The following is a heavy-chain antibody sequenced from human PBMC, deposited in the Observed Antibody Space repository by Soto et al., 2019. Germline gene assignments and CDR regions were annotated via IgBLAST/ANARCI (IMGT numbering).Heavy chain of an antibody. CDR2: IIPIFGTA. J-gene: IGHJ3*02. CDR1: GGTFSSYA. CDR3: ARESRGYDFWSGYLDAFDI. V-gene: IGHV1-69*06. D-gene: IGHD3-3*01. Sequence: ASVKVSCKASGGTFSSYAISWVRQAPGQGLEWMGGIIPIFGTANYAQKFQGRVTITADKSTSTAYMEPSSLRSEDTAVYYCARESRGYDFWSGYLDAFDIWGQGTMVTVSS.